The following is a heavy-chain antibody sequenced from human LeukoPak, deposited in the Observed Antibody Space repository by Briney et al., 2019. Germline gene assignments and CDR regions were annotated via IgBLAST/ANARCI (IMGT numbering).Heavy chain of an antibody. CDR2: ISGSGGST. J-gene: IGHJ4*02. CDR1: GYTFSSYA. CDR3: AKVEVYCSSTSCYRDY. D-gene: IGHD2-2*02. Sequence: GGSLRLSCAASGYTFSSYAMSWVRQAPGKGLEWVSAISGSGGSTYYADSVKGRFTISRDNSKNTLYLQMNSLRAEDTAVYYCAKVEVYCSSTSCYRDYWGQGTLVTVSS. V-gene: IGHV3-23*01.